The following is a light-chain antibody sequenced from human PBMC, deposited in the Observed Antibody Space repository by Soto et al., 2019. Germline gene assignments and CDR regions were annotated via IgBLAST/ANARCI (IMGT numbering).Light chain of an antibody. J-gene: IGLJ1*01. V-gene: IGLV3-21*02. CDR1: NIGSET. CDR3: QVWDSSSAHPGV. Sequence: SYELTQAPSVSVAPGQTARITCGGSNIGSETVHWYQQKPGQAPVLVVYDDSDRPSGIPERFSGSNSGNTATLTISRVEAGDEADYYCQVWDSSSAHPGVFGTGTKVTVL. CDR2: DDS.